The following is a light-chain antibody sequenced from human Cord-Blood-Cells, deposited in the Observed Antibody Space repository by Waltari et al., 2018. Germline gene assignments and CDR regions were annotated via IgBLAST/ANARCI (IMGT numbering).Light chain of an antibody. CDR1: PRVSSH. V-gene: IGKV3-15*01. CDR2: GAS. CDR3: QQYNNWPA. J-gene: IGKJ4*01. Sequence: EIVLTQPPATLSVSPGERATLSCRARPRVSSHLAWYQHKPGQAPRLLIYGASTRATGIPARFSGSGSGTEFTLSISSLQSEDFAVDDCQQYNNWPAFGGGTKVDIK.